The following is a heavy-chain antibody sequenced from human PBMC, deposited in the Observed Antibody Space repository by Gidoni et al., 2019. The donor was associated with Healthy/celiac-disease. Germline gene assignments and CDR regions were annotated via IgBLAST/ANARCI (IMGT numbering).Heavy chain of an antibody. CDR3: TTEERYGGYFDWLLYYY. J-gene: IGHJ4*02. V-gene: IGHV3-15*07. Sequence: EVQLVESGGGLVKPGGSLRLSCAASGFTFSNAWMNWVRQAPGKGLEWVGRIKSKTDGGTTDYAAPVKGRFTISRDDSKNTLYLQMNSLKTEDTAVYYCTTEERYGGYFDWLLYYYWGQGTLVTVSS. D-gene: IGHD3-9*01. CDR1: GFTFSNAW. CDR2: IKSKTDGGTT.